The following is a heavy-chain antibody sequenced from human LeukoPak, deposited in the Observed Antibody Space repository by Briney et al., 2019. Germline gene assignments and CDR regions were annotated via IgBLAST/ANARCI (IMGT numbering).Heavy chain of an antibody. CDR3: ARDPDKESSPLGY. Sequence: PGGSLRLSCAASGFTFTDYWMSWVRQAPGKGLEWVANIKRDGSEKYYVDSVKGRFTISRDNAKNSLYLQMNSLTAEDTAVYYCARDPDKESSPLGYWGQGTLVTVSS. V-gene: IGHV3-7*01. D-gene: IGHD2-2*01. CDR2: IKRDGSEK. J-gene: IGHJ4*02. CDR1: GFTFTDYW.